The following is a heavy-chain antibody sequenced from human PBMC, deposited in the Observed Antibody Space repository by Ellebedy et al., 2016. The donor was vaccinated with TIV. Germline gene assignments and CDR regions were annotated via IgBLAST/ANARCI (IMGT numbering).Heavy chain of an antibody. Sequence: SLKISXAASGFTFDDYAMHWVRQAPGKGLEWISGINWNSGSIDYADSVKGRFTIYRDNAKDSLYLQMNSLRTEDTAVYYCARRGAVPGTLDNWGQGTLVTVSS. CDR3: ARRGAVPGTLDN. CDR1: GFTFDDYA. D-gene: IGHD2-15*01. J-gene: IGHJ4*02. V-gene: IGHV3-9*01. CDR2: INWNSGSI.